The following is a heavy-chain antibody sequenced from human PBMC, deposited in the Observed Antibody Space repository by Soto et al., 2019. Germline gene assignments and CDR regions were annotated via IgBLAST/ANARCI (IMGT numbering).Heavy chain of an antibody. Sequence: PSETLSLTCTVSGGSISGGDYHWSWIRQPPGKGLEWGGYFYDRATYHNPSLKSGVIISVDTSKNQFSLQLSSVTAADTAVYYCSAGSCSSPGCYWFDPWGQGTLDTGS. CDR3: SAGSCSSPGCYWFDP. V-gene: IGHV4-30-4*01. J-gene: IGHJ5*02. CDR1: GGSISGGDYH. CDR2: FYDRAT. D-gene: IGHD2-2*01.